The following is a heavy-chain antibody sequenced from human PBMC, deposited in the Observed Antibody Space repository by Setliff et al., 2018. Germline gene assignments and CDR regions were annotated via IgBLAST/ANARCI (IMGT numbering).Heavy chain of an antibody. CDR2: IYTSWST. Sequence: KPSETLSLTCAVSGGSISNTFYYWTWIRQPAGKGLEWIGQIYTSWSTNYNPSLKSRVTMSVDTSKNQFSLKLSSVTAADTAVYYCARGGTYRYFDYWGQGTLVTVSS. J-gene: IGHJ4*02. CDR1: GGSISNTFYY. V-gene: IGHV4-4*07. CDR3: ARGGTYRYFDY.